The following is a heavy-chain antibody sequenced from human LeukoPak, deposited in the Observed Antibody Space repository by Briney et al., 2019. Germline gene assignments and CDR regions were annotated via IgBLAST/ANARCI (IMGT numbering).Heavy chain of an antibody. V-gene: IGHV1-2*02. CDR3: ARGGNYYGSGRRAFDY. Sequence: ASVTVSCKASGYTFTGYYMHWVRQAPGQGLEWMGWINPNSGGTNYAQKFQGRVTMTRDTSISTAYMELSRLRSDDTAVYYCARGGNYYGSGRRAFDYWGQGTLVTVSS. CDR1: GYTFTGYY. D-gene: IGHD3-10*01. J-gene: IGHJ4*02. CDR2: INPNSGGT.